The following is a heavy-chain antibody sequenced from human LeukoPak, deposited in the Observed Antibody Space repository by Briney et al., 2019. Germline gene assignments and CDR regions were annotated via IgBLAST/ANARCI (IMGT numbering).Heavy chain of an antibody. J-gene: IGHJ6*03. CDR1: GFTFSSYG. CDR3: AREGSSSWYNYYYYYMDV. Sequence: GGSLRLSCAASGFTFSSYGMSWVRQAPGKGLEWVAVISSDGSNKYYADSVKGRFTISRDNSKNTLYLQMNSLRAEDTAVYYCAREGSSSWYNYYYYYMDVWGKGTTVTVSS. D-gene: IGHD6-13*01. V-gene: IGHV3-30*03. CDR2: ISSDGSNK.